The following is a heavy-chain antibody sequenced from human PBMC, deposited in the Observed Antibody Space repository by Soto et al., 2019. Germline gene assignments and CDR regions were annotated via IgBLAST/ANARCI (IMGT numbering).Heavy chain of an antibody. D-gene: IGHD6-13*01. Sequence: QVQPVQSGGEVKKPGSSVKVSCKASGGTFNNYAISWVRQAPGQGLQWMGGIVPIFNTSHFAEKFQGRLTLTAANSTSTAFMELIGLRSDDPAVYFCATQQQLTTFEFWGQGTLVSVSS. J-gene: IGHJ4*02. V-gene: IGHV1-69*06. CDR3: ATQQQLTTFEF. CDR2: IVPIFNTS. CDR1: GGTFNNYA.